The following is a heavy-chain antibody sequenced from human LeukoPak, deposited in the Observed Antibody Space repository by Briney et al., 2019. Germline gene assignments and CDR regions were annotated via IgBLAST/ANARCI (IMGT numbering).Heavy chain of an antibody. Sequence: PGRSLRLSCAASGLTFSSYGMHWVRQAPGKGLEWVAVISYDGSNKYYADSVKGRFTISRDNSKNTLYLQMNSLRAEDTAVYYCAKDTLRFLEWLLFVSPDYWGQGTLSPSPQ. CDR1: GLTFSSYG. CDR2: ISYDGSNK. CDR3: AKDTLRFLEWLLFVSPDY. V-gene: IGHV3-30*18. J-gene: IGHJ4*02. D-gene: IGHD3-3*01.